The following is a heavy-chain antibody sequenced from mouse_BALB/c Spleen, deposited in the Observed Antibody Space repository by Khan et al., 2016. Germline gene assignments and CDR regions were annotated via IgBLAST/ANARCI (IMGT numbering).Heavy chain of an antibody. CDR1: GFAFSSYW. Sequence: QVQLQQSGAELVRPGSSVKISCKASGFAFSSYWMNWVKQRPGQGLEWIGQIYPGDGDTNYHGKFKGKATLTADKSSSTAYMQLSSLTSEDSAVYFSARGTPFANWGQGTLVTVSA. CDR3: ARGTPFAN. J-gene: IGHJ3*01. V-gene: IGHV1-80*01. CDR2: IYPGDGDT. D-gene: IGHD2-14*01.